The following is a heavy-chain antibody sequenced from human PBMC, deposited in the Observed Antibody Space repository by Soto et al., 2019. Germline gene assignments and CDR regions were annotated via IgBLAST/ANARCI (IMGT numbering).Heavy chain of an antibody. CDR2: IKYDGSEK. Sequence: PGGSLRLSCAASGLTLSGYWMNWVRQAPGRGLEWVANIKYDGSEKYYVDSVKGRFTISRDNAKNSLYLQMNSLTVEDTAVYYCATSNCPLYWGQGTLLTVSS. V-gene: IGHV3-7*05. J-gene: IGHJ4*02. CDR1: GLTLSGYW. CDR3: ATSNCPLY. D-gene: IGHD2-15*01.